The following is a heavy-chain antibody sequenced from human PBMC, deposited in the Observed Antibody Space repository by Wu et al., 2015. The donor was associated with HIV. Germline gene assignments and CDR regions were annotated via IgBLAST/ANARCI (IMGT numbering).Heavy chain of an antibody. V-gene: IGHV1-8*01. J-gene: IGHJ6*02. Sequence: QVQLVQSGAEVKKPGASVKVSCKATGQGLEWMGWMNPNSGNTGYAQKFQGRVSMTRNSSITTAYMEVSSLRSEETAVYYCARGRHMVRGVIIDFYYYGMDVWGQGTTVTVSS. CDR3: ARGRHMVRGVIIDFYYYGMDV. D-gene: IGHD3-10*01. CDR2: MNPNSGNT.